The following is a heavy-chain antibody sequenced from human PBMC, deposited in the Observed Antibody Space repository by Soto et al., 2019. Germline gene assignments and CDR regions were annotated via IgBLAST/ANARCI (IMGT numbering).Heavy chain of an antibody. CDR1: GFTFSRFE. Sequence: GGSLRLSCAASGFTFSRFELHWVRQAPGKGLEWISYISSSGSTAYYASSVEGRFTISRDNANNSVYLQMDSLRAEDTVLYYCTRAAWFTSLSFYWGQGALVTVSS. J-gene: IGHJ4*02. V-gene: IGHV3-48*03. CDR2: ISSSGSTA. D-gene: IGHD3-10*01. CDR3: TRAAWFTSLSFY.